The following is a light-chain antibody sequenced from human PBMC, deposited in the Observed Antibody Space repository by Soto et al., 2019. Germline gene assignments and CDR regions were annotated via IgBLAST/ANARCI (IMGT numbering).Light chain of an antibody. CDR2: SNN. Sequence: QSVLTQPPSVSGPPGQRVTISCSGSRSNIGSNYVYWYQQLPGTAPKLLIYSNNERPSGVPDRFSGSKSGTSASLAISGLRSEDEAHYYCAAWDDSLNGLTFGGGTKLTVL. J-gene: IGLJ2*01. V-gene: IGLV1-47*02. CDR1: RSNIGSNY. CDR3: AAWDDSLNGLT.